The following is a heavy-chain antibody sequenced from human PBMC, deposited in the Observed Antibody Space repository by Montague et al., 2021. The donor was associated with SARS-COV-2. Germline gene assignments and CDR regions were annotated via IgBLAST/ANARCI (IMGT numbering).Heavy chain of an antibody. CDR1: SDSVSSGKYF. D-gene: IGHD3-10*01. V-gene: IGHV4-61*01. CDR2: IFYTGSA. Sequence: SETLSLTCTVSSDSVSSGKYFWTWIRQPPGKGLEWIGYIFYTGSANYNPSLKSRVTISVDTSNNQFSLKLRSMSAADTAVYYCARVGNYLGVYWGQGILVPFSS. J-gene: IGHJ4*02. CDR3: ARVGNYLGVY.